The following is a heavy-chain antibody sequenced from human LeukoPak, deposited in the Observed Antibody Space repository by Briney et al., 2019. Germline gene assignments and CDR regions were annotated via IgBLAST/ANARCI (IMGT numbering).Heavy chain of an antibody. CDR1: GYTFTGYY. D-gene: IGHD5-18*01. CDR3: ARDGYSYGPTYFDY. V-gene: IGHV1-2*02. Sequence: ASVKVSCKASGYTFTGYYMHWVRQAPGQGLEWMGWINPNSGGTNYAQKFQGRVTMTRDTSISTAYMELSSLRSEDTAVYYCARDGYSYGPTYFDYWGQGALVTASS. CDR2: INPNSGGT. J-gene: IGHJ4*02.